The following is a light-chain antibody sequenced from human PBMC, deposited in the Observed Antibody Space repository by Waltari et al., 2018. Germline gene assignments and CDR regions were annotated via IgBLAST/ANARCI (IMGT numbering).Light chain of an antibody. V-gene: IGKV4-1*01. CDR2: CAS. J-gene: IGKJ2*01. Sequence: DIVMTQSPDSLAVSLGERATINCKSSQSVLYSSKNKNYLAWYQQKPGQPPKLLIYCASTRESGVPDRFSGSGSGTDFTLTISSLQAEDVAVYYCQQYHSPPYTFGQGTKLEIK. CDR3: QQYHSPPYT. CDR1: QSVLYSSKNKNY.